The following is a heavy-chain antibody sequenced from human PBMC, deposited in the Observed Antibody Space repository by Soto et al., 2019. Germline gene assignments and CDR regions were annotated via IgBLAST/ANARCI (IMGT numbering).Heavy chain of an antibody. J-gene: IGHJ3*02. CDR3: ARGTYDFWSGYYRDALDI. Sequence: GGSLRLSCAASGFTFSSYEMNWVRQAPGKGLERVSYISSSGSTIYYADSVKGRFTISRDNAKNSLYLQMNSLRAGDTAVYYCARGTYDFWSGYYRDALDIWGQGTMVTVSS. V-gene: IGHV3-48*03. CDR1: GFTFSSYE. CDR2: ISSSGSTI. D-gene: IGHD3-3*01.